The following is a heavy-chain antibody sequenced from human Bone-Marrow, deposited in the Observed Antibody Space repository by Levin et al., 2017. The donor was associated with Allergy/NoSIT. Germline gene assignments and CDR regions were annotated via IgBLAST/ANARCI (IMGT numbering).Heavy chain of an antibody. CDR2: IYHSGST. Sequence: GSLRLSCAVSGGSISSNNWWSWVRQPPGKGLEWIGEIYHSGSTNYNPSLKSRVTISVDKPKTQFSLKLNSVTAEDTARYYCAKAETTVMLDYSYFDVWGEGTAVTVSS. CDR3: AKAETTVMLDYSYFDV. CDR1: GGSISSNNW. D-gene: IGHD4-17*01. J-gene: IGHJ6*03. V-gene: IGHV4-4*02.